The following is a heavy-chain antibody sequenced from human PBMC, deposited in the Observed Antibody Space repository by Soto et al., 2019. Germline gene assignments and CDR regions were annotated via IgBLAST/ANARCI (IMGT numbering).Heavy chain of an antibody. V-gene: IGHV3-23*01. Sequence: EVQLLESGGGLVQPGGSLRLSCAASGFTFSSYAMSWVRQAPGKGLEWVSAISGSGGSTYYADSVKGRFTISRDNSKNTLYLQMNSLRAEDTAVYYCAKIAGAPLLDYYYGMDVWGQGTTVTVSS. CDR1: GFTFSSYA. CDR3: AKIAGAPLLDYYYGMDV. D-gene: IGHD1-26*01. J-gene: IGHJ6*02. CDR2: ISGSGGST.